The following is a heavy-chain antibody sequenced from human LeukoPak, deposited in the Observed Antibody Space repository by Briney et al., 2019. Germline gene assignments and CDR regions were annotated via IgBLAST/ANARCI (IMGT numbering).Heavy chain of an antibody. V-gene: IGHV3-21*01. D-gene: IGHD3-22*01. CDR3: ARLRYDGSGYYSISDY. Sequence: GGSLRLSCAVSGFPFSNFNMNWVRQAPGKGLEWVSSISSGSGHIHYADSVKGRFTISRDNAKNSLYLQMNSLRAEDTAVYYCARLRYDGSGYYSISDYWGQGTLVTVSS. CDR1: GFPFSNFN. CDR2: ISSGSGHI. J-gene: IGHJ4*02.